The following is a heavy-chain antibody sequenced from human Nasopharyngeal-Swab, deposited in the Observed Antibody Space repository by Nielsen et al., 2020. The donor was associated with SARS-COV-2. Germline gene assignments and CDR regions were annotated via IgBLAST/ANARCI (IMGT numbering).Heavy chain of an antibody. CDR3: ARGSTVSSYYHYMDV. D-gene: IGHD2-2*01. J-gene: IGHJ6*03. CDR1: GFTVGSNY. Sequence: GGSLRLSCAASGFTVGSNYMHWVRQAPGEGLEGVSAFYSGGTTYYADSVKGRVTISRDNSNNTVYLQMNSLRAEDTAVYYCARGSTVSSYYHYMDVWGKGTTVTVSS. V-gene: IGHV3-66*01. CDR2: FYSGGTT.